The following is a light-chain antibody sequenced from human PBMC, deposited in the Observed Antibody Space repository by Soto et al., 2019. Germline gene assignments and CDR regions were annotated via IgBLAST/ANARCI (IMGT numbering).Light chain of an antibody. CDR2: GNS. CDR3: QSYDSSLSGSV. V-gene: IGLV1-40*01. Sequence: QSVLTQPPSVSGAPGQRVTISCTGSSSNIGAGYDVHWYQQLPGTAPKLLIYGNSNRPSGVPDRFSGSKSGTSASLAITGLQAEDEVDYSCQSYDSSLSGSVFGGGTKVTVL. CDR1: SSNIGAGYD. J-gene: IGLJ3*02.